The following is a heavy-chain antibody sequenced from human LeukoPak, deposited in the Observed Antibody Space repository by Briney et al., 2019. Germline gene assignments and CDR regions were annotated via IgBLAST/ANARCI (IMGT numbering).Heavy chain of an antibody. CDR1: GGSISSYY. D-gene: IGHD4-11*01. CDR3: AREGLESAVTTSNWFDP. Sequence: PSETLSLTCTVSGGSISSYYWSWIRQPAGKGLEWNGRIYTSGSTNYNPSPKSRVTMSVDTSKNQFSLKLSSVTAADTAVYYCAREGLESAVTTSNWFDPWGQGTLVTVSS. V-gene: IGHV4-4*07. CDR2: IYTSGST. J-gene: IGHJ5*02.